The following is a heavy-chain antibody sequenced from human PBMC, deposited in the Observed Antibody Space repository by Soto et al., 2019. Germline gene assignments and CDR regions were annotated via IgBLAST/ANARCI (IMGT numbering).Heavy chain of an antibody. Sequence: PSETLSLTCTVSGGSVNSGGYYWAWIRQHPGKGLEWIGYIYYSGSTYYNPSLESRVTISLDTSKNQFSLRLSSVTAADTAVYYCARVIYDDESQNWFDSWGQGTQVTVSS. CDR2: IYYSGST. CDR3: ARVIYDDESQNWFDS. J-gene: IGHJ5*01. CDR1: GGSVNSGGYY. V-gene: IGHV4-31*03. D-gene: IGHD4-17*01.